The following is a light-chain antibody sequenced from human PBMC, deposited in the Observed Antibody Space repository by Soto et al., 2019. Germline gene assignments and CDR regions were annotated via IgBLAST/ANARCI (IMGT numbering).Light chain of an antibody. CDR2: GTS. CDR1: QSVSNNY. V-gene: IGKV3-20*01. CDR3: QQYGSSPRT. J-gene: IGKJ1*01. Sequence: EIVMTQSPATLSVSPGEGATLSCRASQSVSNNYLAWYQQKPGQAPRLLIYGTSNRATGIPDRFSGSGSGTDFSLTISSLEPGDLAVYYCQQYGSSPRTFGQGTKVDNK.